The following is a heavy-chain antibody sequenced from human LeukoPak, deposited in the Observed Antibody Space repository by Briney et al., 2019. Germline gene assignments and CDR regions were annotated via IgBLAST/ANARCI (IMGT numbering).Heavy chain of an antibody. CDR3: ATDGAGFDT. V-gene: IGHV3-11*01. CDR1: GFTFNDYY. CDR2: INIGGTNT. J-gene: IGHJ5*02. Sequence: GGSLRLSCAASGFTFNDYYMSWIRKAPGKGLEWLSYINIGGTNTHYADSVKGRFTISRDNAKKSLYLEMNNLRAEDTAVYYCATDGAGFDTWGQGVLVTVSS.